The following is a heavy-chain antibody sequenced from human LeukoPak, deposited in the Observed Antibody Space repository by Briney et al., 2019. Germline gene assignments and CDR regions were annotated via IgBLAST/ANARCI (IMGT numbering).Heavy chain of an antibody. D-gene: IGHD3-16*01. CDR2: IYPGDSDT. J-gene: IGHJ6*03. Sequence: KVSCKGSGYSFTSYWIGWVRQMPGKGLEWMGIIYPGDSDTRYSPSFQGQVTISADKSISTAYLQWSSLKASDTATYYCARRDVYYYYMDVWGKGTTVTISS. V-gene: IGHV5-51*01. CDR3: ARRDVYYYYMDV. CDR1: GYSFTSYW.